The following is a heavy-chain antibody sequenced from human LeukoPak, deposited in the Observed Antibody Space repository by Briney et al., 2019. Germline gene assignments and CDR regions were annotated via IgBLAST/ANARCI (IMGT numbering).Heavy chain of an antibody. D-gene: IGHD4-17*01. V-gene: IGHV3-7*01. CDR2: IKQDGSEK. J-gene: IGHJ4*02. CDR3: ARAAYGDYFDY. Sequence: PGGSLRLSCAASGFTFSSYWMSWVRQAPGKGLEWVANIKQDGSEKYYVDSVKGRFTISRDNAKNSPHLQMNSLRAEDTAVYYCARAAYGDYFDYWGQGTLVTVSS. CDR1: GFTFSSYW.